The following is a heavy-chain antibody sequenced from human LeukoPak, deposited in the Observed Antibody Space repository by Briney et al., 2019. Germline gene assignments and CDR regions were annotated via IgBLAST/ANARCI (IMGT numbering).Heavy chain of an antibody. V-gene: IGHV1-18*03. J-gene: IGHJ4*02. CDR3: ARGGLFYFDY. CDR2: ISGYNGNT. CDR1: GYTFTNYG. Sequence: ASVKVSCKASGYTFTNYGICCVRQAPGQGLEWMGWISGYNGNTKCAQNLQGRVTMTTDTSTSTAYMELRSLRSDDMAMYYCARGGLFYFDYWGQGTLVTVSS. D-gene: IGHD3/OR15-3a*01.